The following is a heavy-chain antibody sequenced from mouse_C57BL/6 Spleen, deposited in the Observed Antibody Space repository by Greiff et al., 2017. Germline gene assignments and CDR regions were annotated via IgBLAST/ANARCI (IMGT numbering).Heavy chain of an antibody. CDR1: GYTFTSYW. Sequence: VQLQQPGAELVKPGASVKLSCKASGYTFTSYWMQWVKQRPGQGLAWIGEIDPSESYTNYNPKFKGKATLTVDTSSITAYMQLSSLTSEDSAVYYCARPYYRDAMDYWGQGTSVTVSS. V-gene: IGHV1-50*01. D-gene: IGHD1-1*02. J-gene: IGHJ4*01. CDR3: ARPYYRDAMDY. CDR2: IDPSESYT.